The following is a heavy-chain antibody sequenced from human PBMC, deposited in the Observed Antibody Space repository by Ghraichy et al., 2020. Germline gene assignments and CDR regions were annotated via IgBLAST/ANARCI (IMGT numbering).Heavy chain of an antibody. J-gene: IGHJ4*02. V-gene: IGHV4-34*01. CDR2: INHSGST. CDR3: ARGGRIAVAGLYDY. D-gene: IGHD6-19*01. Sequence: SETLSLTCAVYGGSFSGYYWSWIRQPPGKGLEWIGEINHSGSTNYNPSLKSRVTISVDTSKNQFSLKLSSVTAADTAVYYCARGGRIAVAGLYDYWGQGTLVTVSS. CDR1: GGSFSGYY.